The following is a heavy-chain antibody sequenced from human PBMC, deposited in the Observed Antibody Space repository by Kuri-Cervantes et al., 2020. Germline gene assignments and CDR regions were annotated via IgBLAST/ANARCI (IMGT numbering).Heavy chain of an antibody. CDR2: IVVGSGNT. Sequence: SVKVSCKASGFTFTSSAVQWVRQARGQRLEWIGWIVVGSGNTNYAQKFQERVTITRDMSTSTAYMELSSLRSEDTAVYYCAAAQSVVPGPFQHWGQGTLVPVSS. CDR1: GFTFTSSA. J-gene: IGHJ1*01. V-gene: IGHV1-58*01. D-gene: IGHD2-15*01. CDR3: AAAQSVVPGPFQH.